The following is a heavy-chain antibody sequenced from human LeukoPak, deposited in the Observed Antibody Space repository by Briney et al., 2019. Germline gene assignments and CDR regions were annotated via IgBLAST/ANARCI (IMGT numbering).Heavy chain of an antibody. CDR1: GYTFTGYY. D-gene: IGHD1-26*01. Sequence: ASVKVSCKASGYTFTGYYMHWVRQAPGQGLEWMGWINPNSGGTNYAQKFQGRVTMTRNTSISTAYMELSSLRSEDTAVYYCARFKDIGWELPGSFDIWGQGTMVTVSS. J-gene: IGHJ3*02. V-gene: IGHV1-2*02. CDR2: INPNSGGT. CDR3: ARFKDIGWELPGSFDI.